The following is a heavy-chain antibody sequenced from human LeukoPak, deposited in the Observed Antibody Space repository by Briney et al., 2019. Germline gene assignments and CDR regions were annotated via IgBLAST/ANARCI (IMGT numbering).Heavy chain of an antibody. CDR1: GFTFGDYY. CDR3: GKTTVGYSSGQKPAWPVDY. CDR2: IFGSGGSP. Sequence: PGGSLRLSCAASGFTFGDYYMSWIRQAPGKGLEWVAGIFGSGGSPHYADPVKGRFTISRDNSRNTVCLQINSLRAEDTAVYYCGKTTVGYSSGQKPAWPVDYWGQGTLVTVSS. J-gene: IGHJ4*02. D-gene: IGHD5-18*01. V-gene: IGHV3-23*01.